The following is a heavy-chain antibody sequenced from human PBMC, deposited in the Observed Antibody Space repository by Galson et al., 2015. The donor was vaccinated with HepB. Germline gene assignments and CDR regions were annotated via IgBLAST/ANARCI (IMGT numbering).Heavy chain of an antibody. V-gene: IGHV1-24*01. CDR3: ATSVRYYGSGSPVDY. CDR2: FDPEDGET. J-gene: IGHJ4*02. CDR1: GYTLTELS. D-gene: IGHD3-10*01. Sequence: SVKASCKVSGYTLTELSMHWVRQAPGKGLEWMGGFDPEDGETIYAQKFQGRVTMTEDTSTDTAYMELSSLRSEDTAVYYCATSVRYYGSGSPVDYWGQGTLVTVSS.